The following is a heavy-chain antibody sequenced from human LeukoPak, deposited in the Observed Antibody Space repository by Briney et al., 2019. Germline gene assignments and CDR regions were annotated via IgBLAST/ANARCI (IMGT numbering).Heavy chain of an antibody. V-gene: IGHV1-18*01. Sequence: GASVKVSCKTSGYTFTNYGLSWVRQAPGQGLEWMGWISAYNGNTNYAQEFQGRVTMTTDTSTSTAYLELRSLRSDDTAVYYCARDPGSFLSSSGWLNWFDPWGQGTLVTVSS. D-gene: IGHD6-19*01. J-gene: IGHJ5*02. CDR1: GYTFTNYG. CDR2: ISAYNGNT. CDR3: ARDPGSFLSSSGWLNWFDP.